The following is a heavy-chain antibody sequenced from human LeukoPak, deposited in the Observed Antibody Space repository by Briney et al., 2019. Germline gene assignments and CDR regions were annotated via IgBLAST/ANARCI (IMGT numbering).Heavy chain of an antibody. V-gene: IGHV5-51*01. D-gene: IGHD2-21*02. CDR2: IFPADSDN. CDR1: GYSFTTYW. CDR3: ARWVTADRGKKDAFDI. J-gene: IGHJ3*02. Sequence: GEPLKISCKGSGYSFTTYWIGWVRQLPGKGLEWMGIIFPADSDNKYSPSFQGQVTVSADKSITTAYLQWSSLKASDTAMYYCARWVTADRGKKDAFDIWGQGTMVTVSS.